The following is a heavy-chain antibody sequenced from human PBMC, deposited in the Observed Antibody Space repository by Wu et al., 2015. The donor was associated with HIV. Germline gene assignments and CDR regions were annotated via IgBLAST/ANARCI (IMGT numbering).Heavy chain of an antibody. D-gene: IGHD4-23*01. J-gene: IGHJ6*03. V-gene: IGHV1-18*01. CDR1: GYTFTNYD. Sequence: QVQLEQSGAEVRKPGASVKVSCKASGYTFTNYDISWVRQAPGQGLEWMGWISAYSGNTKYAQKLQGRVTMTTDTSTSSAYMELRSLRSDDTAVYYCARGGVYGVNVGDYSYYYYIDVWGKGTTVTVSS. CDR2: ISAYSGNT. CDR3: ARGGVYGVNVGDYSYYYYIDV.